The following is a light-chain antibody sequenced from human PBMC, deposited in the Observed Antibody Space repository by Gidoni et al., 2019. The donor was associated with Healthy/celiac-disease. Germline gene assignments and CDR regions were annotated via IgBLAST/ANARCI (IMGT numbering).Light chain of an antibody. CDR1: QSSSSY. CDR3: QQSYSTPLT. V-gene: IGKV1-39*01. CDR2: AAS. Sequence: DIQMTQSPSSLSASVGDRVTITCRASQSSSSYLNWYQQKPGKAPKLLIYAASSLQSRVPSRFSGSGSGTDFTLTISSLQPEDFATYYCQQSYSTPLTFGGWTKVEIK. J-gene: IGKJ4*01.